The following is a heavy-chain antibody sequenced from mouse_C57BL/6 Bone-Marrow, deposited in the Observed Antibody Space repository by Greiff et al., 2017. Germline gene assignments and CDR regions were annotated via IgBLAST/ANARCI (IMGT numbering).Heavy chain of an antibody. CDR3: ARLYYGSSFAWFAY. D-gene: IGHD1-1*01. Sequence: QVQLQQSGTELVKPGASVKLSCKASGYTFTSYWMHWVKQRPGQGLEWIGNINPSNGGTNYNEKFKSKATLTVDKASSTAYMQLSSLTSEDSAVYYCARLYYGSSFAWFAYWGQGTLVTVSA. CDR2: INPSNGGT. CDR1: GYTFTSYW. J-gene: IGHJ3*01. V-gene: IGHV1-53*01.